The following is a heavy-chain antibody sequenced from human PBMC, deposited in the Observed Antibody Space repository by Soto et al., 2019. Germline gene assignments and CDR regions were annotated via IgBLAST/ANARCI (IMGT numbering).Heavy chain of an antibody. CDR1: GYTFTSYA. CDR3: ARRTLLTAGNYYYYGMDV. J-gene: IGHJ6*02. CDR2: INAGNGNT. Sequence: GASVKVSCKASGYTFTSYAMHWVRQAPGQRLEWMGWINAGNGNTKYSQKFQGRVTITRDTSASTAYMELSSLRSEDTAVYYCARRTLLTAGNYYYYGMDVWGRGTTVTVSS. D-gene: IGHD6-13*01. V-gene: IGHV1-3*01.